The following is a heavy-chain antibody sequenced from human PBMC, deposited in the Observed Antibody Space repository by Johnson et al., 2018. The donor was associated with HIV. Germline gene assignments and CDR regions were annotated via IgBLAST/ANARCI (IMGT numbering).Heavy chain of an antibody. CDR1: GFTFSNYA. Sequence: CVASGFTFSNYAMHWVRQAPGKGLEYVSAISGSGGSTYYADSVKGRFTISRDNSKNTLYQQMNSLRAEDTAVHYCAKEGTLWFGELYDAFDIWGQGTMVTVSS. CDR3: AKEGTLWFGELYDAFDI. D-gene: IGHD3-10*01. V-gene: IGHV3-23*01. J-gene: IGHJ3*02. CDR2: ISGSGGST.